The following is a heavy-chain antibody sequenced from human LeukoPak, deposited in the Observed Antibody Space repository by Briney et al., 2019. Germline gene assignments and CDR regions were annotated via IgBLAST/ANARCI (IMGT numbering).Heavy chain of an antibody. D-gene: IGHD4-17*01. V-gene: IGHV1-69*05. CDR1: GGTFSSYA. CDR3: AKGIYGDSLGY. CDR2: IIPIFGTA. Sequence: SVKVSCKASGGTFSSYAISWVRQAPGQELEWMGGIIPIFGTANYAQKFQGRVTITTDESTSTAYMELSSLSSEDTAVYYCAKGIYGDSLGYWGQGTLVTVSS. J-gene: IGHJ4*02.